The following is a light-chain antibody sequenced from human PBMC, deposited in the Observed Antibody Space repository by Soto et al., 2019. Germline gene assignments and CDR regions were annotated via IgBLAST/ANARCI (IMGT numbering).Light chain of an antibody. CDR3: QQTFSTSYT. CDR2: DAS. CDR1: QGISRF. V-gene: IGKV1-39*01. Sequence: DIQMTQSPSSLSASVGDRITITCRASQGISRFLNWYQQKPGKGPNLLIFDASALQSGVPSRSSGSRSGTSFTLTISSLQPEDFATYYCQQTFSTSYTFGRGTKVEIK. J-gene: IGKJ2*01.